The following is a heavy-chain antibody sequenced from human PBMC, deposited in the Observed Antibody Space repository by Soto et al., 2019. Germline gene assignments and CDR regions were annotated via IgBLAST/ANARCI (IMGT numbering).Heavy chain of an antibody. CDR1: GFTFSSYA. D-gene: IGHD5-12*01. CDR2: ISYDGSNK. J-gene: IGHJ3*02. CDR3: ARDRGYSGYDSDAFDI. V-gene: IGHV3-30-3*01. Sequence: QPGGSLRLSCAASGFTFSSYAMHWVRQAPGKGLEWVAVISYDGSNKYYADSVKGRFTISRDNSKNTLYLQMNSLRAEDTAVYYCARDRGYSGYDSDAFDIWGQGTMVTVSS.